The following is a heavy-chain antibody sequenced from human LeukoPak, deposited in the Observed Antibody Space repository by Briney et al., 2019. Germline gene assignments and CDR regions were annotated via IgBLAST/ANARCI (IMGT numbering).Heavy chain of an antibody. CDR3: ARWEVRLNAFEM. Sequence: PSETLSLTCTVSGVSISPYYWSWIRQSPGKGLEWIGYIYYSGSTDYNPSLQSRVTMSVDTSKNQFSLKLSSVTAADTTVYYCARWEVRLNAFEMWGQGTMVTVSS. CDR2: IYYSGST. CDR1: GVSISPYY. V-gene: IGHV4-59*01. D-gene: IGHD3-10*01. J-gene: IGHJ3*02.